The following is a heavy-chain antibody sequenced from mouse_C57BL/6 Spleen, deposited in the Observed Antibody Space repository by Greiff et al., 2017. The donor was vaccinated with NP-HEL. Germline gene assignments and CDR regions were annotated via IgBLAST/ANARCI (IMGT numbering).Heavy chain of an antibody. CDR3: ARQDGKGYFDV. D-gene: IGHD2-1*01. CDR2: ISSGGSYT. V-gene: IGHV5-6*02. CDR1: GFTFSSYG. Sequence: DVKLVESGGDLVKPGGSLKLSCAASGFTFSSYGMSWVRQTPDKRLEWVATISSGGSYTYYPDSVKGRFTISRDNAKNTLYLQMSSLKSEDTAMYYCARQDGKGYFDVWGTGTTVTVSS. J-gene: IGHJ1*03.